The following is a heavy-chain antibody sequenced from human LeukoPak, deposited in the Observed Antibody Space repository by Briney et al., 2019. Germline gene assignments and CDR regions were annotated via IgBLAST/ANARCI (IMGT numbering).Heavy chain of an antibody. J-gene: IGHJ4*02. D-gene: IGHD2-8*01. CDR2: MNPNSGNT. CDR3: ARGRDYCTNGVCYMYFDY. V-gene: IGHV1-8*02. Sequence: ASVKVSCKASGYTFTSYGISWVRQATGQGLEWMGWMNPNSGNTGYAQKFQGRVTMTRNTSISTAYMELSSLRSEDTAVYYCARGRDYCTNGVCYMYFDYWGQGTLVTVSS. CDR1: GYTFTSYG.